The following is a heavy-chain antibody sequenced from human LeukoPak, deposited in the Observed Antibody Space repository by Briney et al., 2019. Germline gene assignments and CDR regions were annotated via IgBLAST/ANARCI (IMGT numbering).Heavy chain of an antibody. V-gene: IGHV4-39*07. Sequence: PSETLSLTCTFSGGSISSTTYYWGWIRQPPGRGLVWIGSVYYSGTTYYNPSLKSRVTISVDTSKNQFSLKLSSVTAADTAVYYCARLGRYSGWSNFDYWGQGTLVTVSS. J-gene: IGHJ4*02. CDR3: ARLGRYSGWSNFDY. CDR2: VYYSGTT. CDR1: GGSISSTTYY. D-gene: IGHD6-19*01.